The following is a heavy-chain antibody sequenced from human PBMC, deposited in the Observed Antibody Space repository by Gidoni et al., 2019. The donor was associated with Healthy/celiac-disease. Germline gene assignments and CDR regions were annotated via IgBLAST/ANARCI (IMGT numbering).Heavy chain of an antibody. CDR2: VYYSGST. Sequence: HVQLQESGPGLLKPSQTLSLTCTVTGAPISSGGYYWSWIRQHPGQGLEWIGYVYYSGSTYYSPSLKSRVTISVDTSKNQFSLKLSSGTAADTAVYYCARVGGVGYYFDYWGQGTLVTVSS. V-gene: IGHV4-31*03. J-gene: IGHJ4*02. D-gene: IGHD3-16*01. CDR3: ARVGGVGYYFDY. CDR1: GAPISSGGYY.